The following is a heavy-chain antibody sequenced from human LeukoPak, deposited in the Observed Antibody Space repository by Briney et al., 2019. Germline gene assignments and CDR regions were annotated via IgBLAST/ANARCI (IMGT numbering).Heavy chain of an antibody. D-gene: IGHD3-9*01. Sequence: VGSLRLSCAASVFTFSNYAMTWVRQAPGKGREWGSGISGSVGTTYYADSVKGRFTISRDNSKNTLDLQMNSLRVEDTAIYYCAKDRTAQNFDWYPYYFDSWGPGTLVTVSS. J-gene: IGHJ4*02. CDR3: AKDRTAQNFDWYPYYFDS. CDR1: VFTFSNYA. V-gene: IGHV3-23*01. CDR2: ISGSVGTT.